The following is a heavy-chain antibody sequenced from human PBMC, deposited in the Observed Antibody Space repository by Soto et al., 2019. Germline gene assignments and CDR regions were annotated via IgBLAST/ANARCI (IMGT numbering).Heavy chain of an antibody. Sequence: ASVKVSCKASGGTFSRYTISWVRPAPGQGLEWMGGITPMFGTANYAQKFQGRVTIAADESTSTAYMELSSLRSEDTAVYYCARQFDYESSGYYYAYWGQGTVVTVSS. CDR2: ITPMFGTA. V-gene: IGHV1-69*13. D-gene: IGHD3-22*01. CDR3: ARQFDYESSGYYYAY. CDR1: GGTFSRYT. J-gene: IGHJ4*02.